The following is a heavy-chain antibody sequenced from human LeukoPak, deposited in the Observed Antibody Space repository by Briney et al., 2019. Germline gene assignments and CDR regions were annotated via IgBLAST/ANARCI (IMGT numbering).Heavy chain of an antibody. CDR3: ARGLRAAGVYYMDV. D-gene: IGHD6-13*01. CDR2: IRYGGNDE. J-gene: IGHJ6*03. V-gene: IGHV3-30*02. CDR1: GFTFSSNG. Sequence: GGSLRLSCAASGFTFSSNGMHWVRQAPGKGLEWVAFIRYGGNDERYADSVKGRFTISRDNSKNTLYLQMNSLRAEDTAVYYCARGLRAAGVYYMDVWGKGTTVTVSS.